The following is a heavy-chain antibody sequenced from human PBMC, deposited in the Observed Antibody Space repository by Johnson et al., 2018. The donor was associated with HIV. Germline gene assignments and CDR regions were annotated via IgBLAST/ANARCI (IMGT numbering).Heavy chain of an antibody. V-gene: IGHV3-66*01. J-gene: IGHJ3*02. CDR2: IYSGGST. CDR3: ARAVCRGGRCYSHDAFDI. Sequence: VQLVESGGGLVQPGGSLRLSCAASGFTVSSNYMNWVRQAPGKGLEWVSIIYSGGSTYYADSVKGRFTISRDNAKNTLYLQMNSLRAEDTAVYYCARAVCRGGRCYSHDAFDIWGQGTMVTVSS. CDR1: GFTVSSNY. D-gene: IGHD2-15*01.